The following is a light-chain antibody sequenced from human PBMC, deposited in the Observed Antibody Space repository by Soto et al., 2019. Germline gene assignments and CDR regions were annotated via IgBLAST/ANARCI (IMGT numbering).Light chain of an antibody. CDR1: STNIGNNY. V-gene: IGLV1-51*01. Sequence: QSVLTQPPSVSAAPGQKVTISCSGSSTNIGNNYASWYQHVPGKAPKLLIWHNDQRPSGIPDRFSGSKSGTSATLGITGLQIGDEADYYCVTWDSSLSALVFGGGTKLTVL. CDR3: VTWDSSLSALV. CDR2: HND. J-gene: IGLJ2*01.